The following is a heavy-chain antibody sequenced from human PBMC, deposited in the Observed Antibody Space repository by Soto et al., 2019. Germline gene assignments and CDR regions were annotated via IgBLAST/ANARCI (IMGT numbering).Heavy chain of an antibody. CDR3: ATSKYSDRSAYYYDLDY. CDR1: GAAFTNYA. CDR2: IIPIFGAV. D-gene: IGHD3-22*01. J-gene: IGHJ4*02. V-gene: IGHV1-69*06. Sequence: ASVKVSCKAPGAAFTNYAVSWVRQAPGQGLEWMGGIIPIFGAVNYAQKFQGRVTITAGKSSTTVYMELSSLRSEDTALYYGATSKYSDRSAYYYDLDYWGPGTLVTVSS.